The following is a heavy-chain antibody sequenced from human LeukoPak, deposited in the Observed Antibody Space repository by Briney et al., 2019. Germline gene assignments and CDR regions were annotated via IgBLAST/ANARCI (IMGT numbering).Heavy chain of an antibody. V-gene: IGHV3-11*04. CDR2: ISSSGSTI. J-gene: IGHJ6*03. CDR1: GFTFSDYY. Sequence: GGSLRLSCAASGFTFSDYYMSWIRQAPGKGLVWVSYISSSGSTIYYADSVKGRFTISRDNAKNSLYLQMNSLRAEDTAVYYCARGGVPTYYYYMDVWGKGTTVTVSS. D-gene: IGHD1-26*01. CDR3: ARGGVPTYYYYMDV.